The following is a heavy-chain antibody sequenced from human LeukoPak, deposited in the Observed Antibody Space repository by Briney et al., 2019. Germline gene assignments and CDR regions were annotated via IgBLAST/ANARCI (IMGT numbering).Heavy chain of an antibody. CDR2: ISYDGSNK. CDR1: GFTFSSYG. J-gene: IGHJ3*02. D-gene: IGHD2-2*01. CDR3: ASDQLLDAFDI. Sequence: GGSLRLSCAASGFTFSSYGMHWVRQALGKGLEWVAVISYDGSNKYYADSVKGRFTISRDNSKNTLYLQMNSLRAEDTAVYYCASDQLLDAFDIWGQGTMVTVSS. V-gene: IGHV3-30*03.